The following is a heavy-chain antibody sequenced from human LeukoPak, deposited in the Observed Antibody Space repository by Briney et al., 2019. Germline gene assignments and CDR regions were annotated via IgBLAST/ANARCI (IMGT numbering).Heavy chain of an antibody. Sequence: PSETLSLTCTVSGGSISSYYWSWIRQPAGKGLEWIGRIYTSGSTNYNPSLKSRVTMSVDTSKNQFSLKLSSVTAEDTAVYYCARDGRELVPAAITGTTGTYYYYGMDVWGQGTTVTVSS. J-gene: IGHJ6*02. D-gene: IGHD1-7*01. CDR1: GGSISSYY. CDR3: ARDGRELVPAAITGTTGTYYYYGMDV. CDR2: IYTSGST. V-gene: IGHV4-4*07.